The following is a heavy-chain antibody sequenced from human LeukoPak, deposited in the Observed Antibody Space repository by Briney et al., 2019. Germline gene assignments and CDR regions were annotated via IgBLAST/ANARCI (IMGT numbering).Heavy chain of an antibody. CDR2: ISGSGGST. Sequence: GGSLRLSCAASGFTFSSYAMSWVRQAPGKGLEWVSAISGSGGSTYYADSVKGRFTISRDNSKNTLYLQMNSLRAEDTAVYYCAECSPAPYYDSSGYYDFDYWGQGTLVTVSS. V-gene: IGHV3-23*01. CDR3: AECSPAPYYDSSGYYDFDY. J-gene: IGHJ4*02. D-gene: IGHD3-22*01. CDR1: GFTFSSYA.